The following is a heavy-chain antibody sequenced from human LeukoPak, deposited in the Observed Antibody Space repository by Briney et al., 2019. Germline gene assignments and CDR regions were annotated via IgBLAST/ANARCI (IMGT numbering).Heavy chain of an antibody. CDR2: IYPGDSDT. D-gene: IGHD4/OR15-4a*01. J-gene: IGHJ4*02. CDR3: ARQNDYMSGAFDY. Sequence: GESLKISCKGSGHDFPTYWIGWVRQMPGKGLEWMGIIYPGDSDTRYSPSFQGQVTIAADKSLSTAYLQWSSLKASDTAIYYCARQNDYMSGAFDYWGQGTLVTVSS. V-gene: IGHV5-51*01. CDR1: GHDFPTYW.